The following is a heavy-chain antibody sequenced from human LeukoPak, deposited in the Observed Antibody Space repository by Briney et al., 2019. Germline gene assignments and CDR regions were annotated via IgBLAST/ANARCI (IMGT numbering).Heavy chain of an antibody. D-gene: IGHD5-24*01. J-gene: IGHJ5*02. Sequence: LSLTCTVSGVSIGSYYWSWLRQPPGKGLEWVGYIYYSGKTNYNPSLNTRVTISVDTSKNQFSLKLSSVTAADTAVYYCARERDGYNHWGQGTLVTVSS. CDR2: IYYSGKT. CDR1: GVSIGSYY. CDR3: ARERDGYNH. V-gene: IGHV4-59*01.